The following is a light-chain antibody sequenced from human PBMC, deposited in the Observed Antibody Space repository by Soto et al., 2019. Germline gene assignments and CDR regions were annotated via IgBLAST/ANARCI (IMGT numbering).Light chain of an antibody. V-gene: IGKV3-15*01. CDR3: QQYCDWPPVT. J-gene: IGKJ2*01. CDR1: QSVSRN. Sequence: EVVLTQSPATLSVSPGDRATLSCRASQSVSRNLAWYQQKHGRAPRLLLYGASPRATGVPARFSGSGSATDFTLSISSLQSEDVAVYYCQQYCDWPPVTFGQGTKL. CDR2: GAS.